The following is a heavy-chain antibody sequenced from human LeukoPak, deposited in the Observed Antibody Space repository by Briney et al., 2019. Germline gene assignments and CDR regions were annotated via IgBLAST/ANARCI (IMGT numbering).Heavy chain of an antibody. Sequence: SVKVSCKASGGTFSSYAISWVRQAPGQGLEWMGGIIPIFGTANYAQKFQGRVTITTDESTSTAYMELSSLGSEDTAVYYCARGRSSSSEFSYYYYMDVWGKGTTVTVSS. CDR2: IIPIFGTA. CDR1: GGTFSSYA. J-gene: IGHJ6*03. D-gene: IGHD6-6*01. CDR3: ARGRSSSSEFSYYYYMDV. V-gene: IGHV1-69*05.